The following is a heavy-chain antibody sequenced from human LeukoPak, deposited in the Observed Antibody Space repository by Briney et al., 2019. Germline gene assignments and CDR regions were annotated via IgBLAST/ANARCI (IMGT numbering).Heavy chain of an antibody. CDR1: GYTFTSYD. J-gene: IGHJ4*02. V-gene: IGHV1-8*01. D-gene: IGHD3-22*01. CDR3: ARAGTDSSGYYFPTDY. Sequence: GASVKVSCKASGYTFTSYDINWVRQATGQGLEWMGWINPNSGNTGYAQKFQGRVTMTRNTSISTAYMELSSLRSEDTAVYYCARAGTDSSGYYFPTDYWGQGTLVTVSS. CDR2: INPNSGNT.